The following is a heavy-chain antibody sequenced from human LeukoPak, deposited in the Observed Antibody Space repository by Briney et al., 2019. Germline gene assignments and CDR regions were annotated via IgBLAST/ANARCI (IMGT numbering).Heavy chain of an antibody. CDR1: GFSLSTSGVG. Sequence: VSGPTLVNPTQTLALTCTFSGFSLSTSGVGVGWIRQPPGKALEWLALIYWDDDKRYSPSLKSRLTITEDTSKNQVVLTMTNMDPVDTATYYCAHIPSYYGGRYFDYWGQGTLVTVSS. CDR2: IYWDDDK. V-gene: IGHV2-5*02. J-gene: IGHJ4*02. D-gene: IGHD3-3*01. CDR3: AHIPSYYGGRYFDY.